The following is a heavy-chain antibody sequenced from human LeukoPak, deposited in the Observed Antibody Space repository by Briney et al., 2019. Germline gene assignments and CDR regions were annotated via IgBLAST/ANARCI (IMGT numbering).Heavy chain of an antibody. J-gene: IGHJ4*02. V-gene: IGHV3-21*01. CDR3: ARTVDTAMAVTFDY. D-gene: IGHD5-18*01. Sequence: KPGGSLKLSCAASGFTFSSYSMNWVRQAPGKGLEWVSSISSSSSYIYYADSVKGRFTISRDNSKNTLYLQMNSLRAEDTAVYHCARTVDTAMAVTFDYWGQGSLVTVSS. CDR2: ISSSSSYI. CDR1: GFTFSSYS.